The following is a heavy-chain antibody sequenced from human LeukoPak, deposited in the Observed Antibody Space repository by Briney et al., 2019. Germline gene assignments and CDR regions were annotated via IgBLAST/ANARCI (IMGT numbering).Heavy chain of an antibody. CDR1: GGSFSGYY. CDR2: INHSGST. D-gene: IGHD3-22*01. V-gene: IGHV4-34*01. J-gene: IGHJ6*04. CDR3: ARRRWSANDHDRSNYLGGFYYLDV. Sequence: SETLSLTCAVYGGSFSGYYWTWIRQPPGKGLEWIGEINHSGSTKYHPSLKNRLTISVETPKNQFSLELSSVTAADTALYFCARRRWSANDHDRSNYLGGFYYLDVWGNGTTVIVSS.